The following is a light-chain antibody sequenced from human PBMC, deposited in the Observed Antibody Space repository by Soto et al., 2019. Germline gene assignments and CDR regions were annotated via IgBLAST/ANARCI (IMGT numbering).Light chain of an antibody. V-gene: IGLV2-8*01. Sequence: QSALTQPPSASGSPGQSVTISCTGTSSDVGAYKYVYWYQQYPGKAPKLMIYEVTKRPSGVPDRFSGSKSGNTASLTVSGLQAEDEDDYYCTSYVGNDIWVFGGGTKLTVL. CDR3: TSYVGNDIWV. CDR2: EVT. CDR1: SSDVGAYKY. J-gene: IGLJ3*02.